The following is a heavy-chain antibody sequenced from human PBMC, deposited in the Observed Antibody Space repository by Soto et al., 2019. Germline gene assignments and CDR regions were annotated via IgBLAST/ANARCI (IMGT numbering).Heavy chain of an antibody. CDR1: GFTFSLYG. D-gene: IGHD5-12*01. J-gene: IGHJ6*02. CDR3: AKDSGYSGYDVYDYYYGMAV. V-gene: IGHV3-30*18. Sequence: QLVESGGGVVQPGRSLRLSCAASGFTFSLYGMHWVRQAPGKGLEWVAVTSYDGSNKYYADSVKGRFTISRDNSKNTLYLQMNSRRAEDTAVYYCAKDSGYSGYDVYDYYYGMAVWGQGTTVTVSS. CDR2: TSYDGSNK.